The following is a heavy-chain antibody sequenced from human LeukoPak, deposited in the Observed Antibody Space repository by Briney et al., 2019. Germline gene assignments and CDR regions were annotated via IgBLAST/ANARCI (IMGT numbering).Heavy chain of an antibody. V-gene: IGHV3-33*06. CDR1: GFTFSSYG. Sequence: GALKLSCSASGFTFSSYGMHWVRQAPGKGLEWVAVILYDGSNKYYADSVKGRFTISRDNSKNTLYLQMNSLRAEDTAVYYCAKESHCSGGSCSPHFDYWGQGTLVTVT. CDR3: AKESHCSGGSCSPHFDY. D-gene: IGHD2-15*01. CDR2: ILYDGSNK. J-gene: IGHJ4*02.